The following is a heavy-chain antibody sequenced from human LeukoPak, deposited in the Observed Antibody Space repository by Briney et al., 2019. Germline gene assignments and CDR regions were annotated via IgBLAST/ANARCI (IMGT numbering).Heavy chain of an antibody. D-gene: IGHD2-2*02. CDR2: IYYSGST. V-gene: IGHV4-59*01. CDR1: GGSISSYY. CDR3: ASGGYCSNTSCYSDY. Sequence: SETLSLTCTVSGGSISSYYWSWVRQPPGKGLEWIGYIYYSGSTNYNPSLKSRVTISVDTSKNQFSLKLSSVTAADTAVYYCASGGYCSNTSCYSDYWGQGTLVTVSS. J-gene: IGHJ4*02.